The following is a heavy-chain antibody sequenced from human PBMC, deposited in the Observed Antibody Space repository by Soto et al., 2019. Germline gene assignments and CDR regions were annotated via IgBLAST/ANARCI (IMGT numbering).Heavy chain of an antibody. V-gene: IGHV1-69*02. J-gene: IGHJ4*02. CDR3: ASIYGDYAD. D-gene: IGHD4-17*01. Sequence: QVQLVQSGAEVKKPGSSVKVSCKASGGTFSSYTISWVRQAPGQGREWMGRIIPILGEAKYAQKFQGRVTISADKSTSTAYLELSSLRSEDTAVYYCASIYGDYADWGQGTLVTVSS. CDR1: GGTFSSYT. CDR2: IIPILGEA.